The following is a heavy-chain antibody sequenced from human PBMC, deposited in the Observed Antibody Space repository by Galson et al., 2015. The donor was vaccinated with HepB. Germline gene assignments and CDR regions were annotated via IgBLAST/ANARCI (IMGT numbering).Heavy chain of an antibody. J-gene: IGHJ4*02. CDR1: GFTFSAYA. Sequence: SLRLSCAASGFTFSAYAMTWFRQAPGKGLEWVSAISASGGSTYYAASVKGRFTISRDNSKDTLYLQMNSLRAEDTAVYYCAKETTDYGDSLCFDYWGQGTLVTVSS. D-gene: IGHD4-17*01. CDR3: AKETTDYGDSLCFDY. CDR2: ISASGGST. V-gene: IGHV3-23*01.